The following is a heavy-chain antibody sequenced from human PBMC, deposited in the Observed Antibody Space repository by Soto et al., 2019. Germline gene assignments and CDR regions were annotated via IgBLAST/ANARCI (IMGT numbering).Heavy chain of an antibody. CDR1: GGSISSYY. D-gene: IGHD2-2*01. V-gene: IGHV4-59*01. Sequence: SETLSLTCTVSGGSISSYYWSWIRQPPGKGLEWIGYIYYSGSTNYNPSLKSRVTISVDTSKNQFSLKLSSVTAADTAVYYCAGARRAAAYEHYYYMDVWGKGTTVTVSS. CDR3: AGARRAAAYEHYYYMDV. CDR2: IYYSGST. J-gene: IGHJ6*03.